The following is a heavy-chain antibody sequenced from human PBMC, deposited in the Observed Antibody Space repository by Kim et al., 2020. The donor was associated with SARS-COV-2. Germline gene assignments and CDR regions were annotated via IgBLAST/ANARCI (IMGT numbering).Heavy chain of an antibody. D-gene: IGHD2-2*02. CDR3: ARYCSSTSCYTSGLDY. J-gene: IGHJ4*02. Sequence: SLKSRVTISVDRSKNQFSLKLSSVTAADTAVYYCARYCSSTSCYTSGLDYWGQGTLVTVSS. V-gene: IGHV4-30-2*01.